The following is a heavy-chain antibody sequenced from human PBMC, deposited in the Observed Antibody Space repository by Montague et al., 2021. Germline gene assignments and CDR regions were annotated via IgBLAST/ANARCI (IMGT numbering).Heavy chain of an antibody. CDR2: TFNTGSS. CDR3: ARSLYCIGGSCYSGFDP. CDR1: GGSISSNSYC. J-gene: IGHJ5*02. Sequence: SETPSLTCTVSGGSISSNSYCWAWIRQPPGKGLEYVGTTFNTGSSYYSPSLKSRVTTSVDTSKNQFSLRLSAVTAADTAVYYCARSLYCIGGSCYSGFDPWGQGTLVTASS. V-gene: IGHV4-39*01. D-gene: IGHD2-15*01.